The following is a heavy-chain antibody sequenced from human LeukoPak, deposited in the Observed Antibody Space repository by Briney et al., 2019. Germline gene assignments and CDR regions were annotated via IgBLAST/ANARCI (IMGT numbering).Heavy chain of an antibody. D-gene: IGHD3-22*01. J-gene: IGHJ4*02. Sequence: GGSLRLSCAASGFTFSSYGMHWVRQAPGKGLEWVSYISSSGSTIYYADSVKGRFTISRDNAKNSLYLQMNSLRAEDTAVYYCARYYDSSGYYYFDYWGQGTLVTVSS. CDR1: GFTFSSYG. CDR3: ARYYDSSGYYYFDY. V-gene: IGHV3-48*04. CDR2: ISSSGSTI.